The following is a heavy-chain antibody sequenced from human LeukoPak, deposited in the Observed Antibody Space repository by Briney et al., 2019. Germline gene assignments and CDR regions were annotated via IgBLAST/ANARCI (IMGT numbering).Heavy chain of an antibody. J-gene: IGHJ4*02. CDR3: ANSWTVYFRGVNY. D-gene: IGHD3/OR15-3a*01. CDR1: GFTFSNYG. Sequence: GGSLRLSCAASGFTFSNYGMHWVRQAPGKGLEWVAVISFDGSNKYYADSVKGRFTIFRDNSKNTLYLQMNSLRAEDTALYYRANSWTVYFRGVNYWGQGTLVTVSS. V-gene: IGHV3-30*18. CDR2: ISFDGSNK.